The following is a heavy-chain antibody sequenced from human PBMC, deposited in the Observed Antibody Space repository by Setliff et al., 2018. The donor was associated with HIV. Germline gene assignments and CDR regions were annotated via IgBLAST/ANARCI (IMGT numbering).Heavy chain of an antibody. D-gene: IGHD3-22*01. CDR2: IHYTGNT. Sequence: SETLSLTCTVSGASINSYYWSWIRQPPGKGLEWIGFIHYTGNTDYNPSLKSRVTMSTDTSKNQLSLKLNSVTAADTAVYYCARHWNYDTGLDPFDIWGQGTMVTVSS. V-gene: IGHV4-59*08. J-gene: IGHJ3*02. CDR1: GASINSYY. CDR3: ARHWNYDTGLDPFDI.